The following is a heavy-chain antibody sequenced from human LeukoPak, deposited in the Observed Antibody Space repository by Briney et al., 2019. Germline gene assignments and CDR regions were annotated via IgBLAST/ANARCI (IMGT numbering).Heavy chain of an antibody. CDR2: ISYDGSNK. D-gene: IGHD3-22*01. CDR3: ARMYYYDSSYYQPPLYYYYHYIDV. J-gene: IGHJ6*03. CDR1: GFTFSSYA. Sequence: GRSLRLSCAASGFTFSSYAMHWVRQAPGKGLEWVAVISYDGSNKYYADSVKGRFTISRDNSKNTLYLQMNSLRAEDTAVYYCARMYYYDSSYYQPPLYYYYHYIDVWGKGTTVTVSS. V-gene: IGHV3-30*04.